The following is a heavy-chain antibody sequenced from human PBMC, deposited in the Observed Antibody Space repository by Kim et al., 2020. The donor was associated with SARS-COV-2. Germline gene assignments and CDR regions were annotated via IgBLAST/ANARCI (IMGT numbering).Heavy chain of an antibody. CDR1: GFTFSSYW. CDR3: ARDQSRITIFGVVINYYYMDV. CDR2: IKQDGSEK. Sequence: GGSLRLSCAASGFTFSSYWMSWVRQAPGKGLEWVANIKQDGSEKYYVDSVKGRFTISRDNAKNSLYLQMNSLRAGDTAVYYCARDQSRITIFGVVINYYYMDVWGKGTTVTVSS. D-gene: IGHD3-3*01. J-gene: IGHJ6*03. V-gene: IGHV3-7*01.